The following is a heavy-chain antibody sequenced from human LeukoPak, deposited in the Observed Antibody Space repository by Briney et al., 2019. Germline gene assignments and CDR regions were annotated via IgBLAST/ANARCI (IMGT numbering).Heavy chain of an antibody. CDR3: ARELLSSWYYFDY. CDR2: INSDGSST. CDR1: GFTFSSYW. D-gene: IGHD6-13*01. J-gene: IGHJ4*02. V-gene: IGHV3-74*01. Sequence: GGSLRLSCAASGFTFSSYWMHWVRQAPGKGLVWVSRINSDGSSTRYADSVKGRFTISRDNAKNTLYLQMNSLRAEDTAVYYCARELLSSWYYFDYWGQGTLVTVSS.